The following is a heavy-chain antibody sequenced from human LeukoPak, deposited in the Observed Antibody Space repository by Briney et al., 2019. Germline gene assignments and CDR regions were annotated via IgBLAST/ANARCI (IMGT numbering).Heavy chain of an antibody. CDR2: INHSGST. CDR1: GGSFSGYY. CDR3: ARSLLDYYYGSGSFRPLSRPFDY. V-gene: IGHV4-34*01. D-gene: IGHD3-10*01. J-gene: IGHJ4*02. Sequence: SETLSLTCAVYGGSFSGYYWSWIRQPPGKGLEWIGEINHSGSTNYNPSLKSRVTISVDTSKNQFSLKLSSVTAADTAVYYCARSLLDYYYGSGSFRPLSRPFDYWGQGTLVTVSS.